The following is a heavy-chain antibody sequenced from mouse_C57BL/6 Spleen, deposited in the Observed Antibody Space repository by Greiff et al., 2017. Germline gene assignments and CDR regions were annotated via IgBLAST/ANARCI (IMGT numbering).Heavy chain of an antibody. CDR3: ARSYYGSSYGYFDV. V-gene: IGHV1-64*01. D-gene: IGHD1-1*01. CDR2: IRPNSGST. J-gene: IGHJ1*03. CDR1: GYTFTSYW. Sequence: QVQLQQPGAELVKPGASVKLSCKASGYTFTSYWMPWVKQRPGQGLGWIGMIRPNSGSTNYNEKFKSKATLTVDKSSSTAYMQLSSLTSEDSAVYYCARSYYGSSYGYFDVWGTGTTVTVSS.